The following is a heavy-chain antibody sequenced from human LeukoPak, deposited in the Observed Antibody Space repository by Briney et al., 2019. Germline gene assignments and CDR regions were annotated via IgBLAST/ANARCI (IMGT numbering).Heavy chain of an antibody. D-gene: IGHD3-3*01. CDR1: GFTGSNNY. V-gene: IGHV3-53*01. CDR3: ARDHYDFWSGYYDYFDY. J-gene: IGHJ4*02. Sequence: GGSLRLSCAASGFTGSNNYVSWVRQAPGMGLEWVSAIHSSGATCYADSVKGRFTISRDNSKNTLYLQMNSLRAEDTAVYYCARDHYDFWSGYYDYFDYWGQGTLVTVSS. CDR2: IHSSGAT.